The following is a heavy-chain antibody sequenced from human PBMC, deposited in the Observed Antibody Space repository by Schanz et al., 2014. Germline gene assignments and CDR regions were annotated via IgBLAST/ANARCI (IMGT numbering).Heavy chain of an antibody. CDR3: ARGGPAYYFDD. V-gene: IGHV3-23*01. J-gene: IGHJ4*02. Sequence: DVQLLESGGGLVQPGGSLRLSCAASGFTFTNYAMSWVRQAPGKGLEWVSLISDSGDTAYYADSVKGRFTISRDNSKNTVYIQMNSLRAEDTAVYCCARGGPAYYFDDWGQGTLVTVSS. CDR1: GFTFTNYA. CDR2: ISDSGDTA.